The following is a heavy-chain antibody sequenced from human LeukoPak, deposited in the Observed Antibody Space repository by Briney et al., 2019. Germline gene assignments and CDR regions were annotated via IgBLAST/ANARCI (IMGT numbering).Heavy chain of an antibody. V-gene: IGHV3-74*01. CDR3: VSFYETY. Sequence: GGSLRLSCAASGNYWMHWVRQAPGKGLVWVSHINSDGSWTSYADSVKGRFTISKDNAKNTVYLQMKSLRAEDTAVYYCVSFYETYWGRGTLVTVSS. D-gene: IGHD2/OR15-2a*01. CDR2: INSDGSWT. CDR1: GNYW. J-gene: IGHJ4*02.